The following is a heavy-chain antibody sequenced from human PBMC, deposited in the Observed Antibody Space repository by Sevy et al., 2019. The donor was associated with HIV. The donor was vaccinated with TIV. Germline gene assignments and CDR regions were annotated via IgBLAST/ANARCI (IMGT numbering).Heavy chain of an antibody. J-gene: IGHJ4*02. CDR3: ARAGVPSQYRVHPRLYFDY. V-gene: IGHV3-30*04. Sequence: GGSLRLSCAASGFALNTYAMHWVRQTPAKGLEWMAVISYDGENTYYADSVKGRFTISKDNSKNTLYLQMNSLITEDTAIYYCARAGVPSQYRVHPRLYFDYWGQGTLVTVSS. D-gene: IGHD1-1*01. CDR2: ISYDGENT. CDR1: GFALNTYA.